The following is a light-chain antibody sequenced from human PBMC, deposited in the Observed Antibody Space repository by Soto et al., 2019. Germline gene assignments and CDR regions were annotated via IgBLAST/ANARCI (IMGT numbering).Light chain of an antibody. CDR1: SSDVGRYNY. CDR3: NSYTGTSARYV. J-gene: IGLJ1*01. Sequence: QSALSQPASVSGSPGQSITFSCTGTSSDVGRYNYVSLYQQYPGKAPKLMIYDVSGRPSGVSDRFSGSKSGNTASLAISGLQAEDEADYYCNSYTGTSARYVFGTGTRSPS. CDR2: DVS. V-gene: IGLV2-14*03.